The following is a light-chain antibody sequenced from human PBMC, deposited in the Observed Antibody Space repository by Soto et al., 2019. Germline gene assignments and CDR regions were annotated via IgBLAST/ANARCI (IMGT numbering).Light chain of an antibody. CDR1: RDISNS. CDR3: QQTSAFPRT. CDR2: GAS. Sequence: DIQMTQSPSSVSASVGDRLTITCRASRDISNSLAWYQQTPGKAPTLLLRGASSLHRGVPSRFSGGGAGTEFTLTISSLQPEDFATYYCQQTSAFPRTFGHGTKVDVK. V-gene: IGKV1-12*01. J-gene: IGKJ3*01.